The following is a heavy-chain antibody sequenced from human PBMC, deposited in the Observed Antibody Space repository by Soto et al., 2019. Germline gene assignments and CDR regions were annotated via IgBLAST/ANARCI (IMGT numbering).Heavy chain of an antibody. CDR1: GGSISSSSYY. J-gene: IGHJ4*02. V-gene: IGHV4-39*01. Sequence: PSETLSLTCTVSGGSISSSSYYWGWIRQPPGKGLEWIGSIYYSGSTYYNPSLKSRVTISVDTSKNQFSLKLSSVTAADTAVYYCARPSTVTGWVFDYWGQGTLVTVSS. CDR2: IYYSGST. D-gene: IGHD4-17*01. CDR3: ARPSTVTGWVFDY.